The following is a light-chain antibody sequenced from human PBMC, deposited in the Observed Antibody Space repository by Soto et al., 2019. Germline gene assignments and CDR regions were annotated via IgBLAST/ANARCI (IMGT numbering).Light chain of an antibody. V-gene: IGLV3-1*01. CDR2: QDS. CDR1: KLGDKY. J-gene: IGLJ1*01. Sequence: SYELTQPPSVSVSPGQTASITCSGDKLGDKYACWYQQKPGQSPVLVIYQDSKRPSGIPERFSGSNSGNTATLTISGTQAMDEADDYCQAWDCSTYVFGTGTNVTVL. CDR3: QAWDCSTYV.